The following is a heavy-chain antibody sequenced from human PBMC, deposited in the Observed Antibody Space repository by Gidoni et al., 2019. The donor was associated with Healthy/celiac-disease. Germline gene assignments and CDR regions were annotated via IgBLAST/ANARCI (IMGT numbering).Heavy chain of an antibody. CDR2: ISAYNGNT. J-gene: IGHJ6*02. V-gene: IGHV1-18*01. Sequence: QVQLVQSGAEVKKPGASVKVSCKASGYTFTSYGISWVRQAPGQGLEWMGWISAYNGNTNYAQKLQGRVTMTTDTSTSTAYMELRSLRSDDTAVYYCARDHCSSTSCNYYYYYGMDVWGQGTTVTVSS. CDR1: GYTFTSYG. D-gene: IGHD2-2*01. CDR3: ARDHCSSTSCNYYYYYGMDV.